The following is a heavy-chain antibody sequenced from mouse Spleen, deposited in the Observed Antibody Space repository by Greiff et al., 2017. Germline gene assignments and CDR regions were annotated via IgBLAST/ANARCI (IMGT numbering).Heavy chain of an antibody. CDR3: ARHGLGGHYFDY. J-gene: IGHJ2*01. CDR1: GFTFSDYY. CDR2: ISNGGGST. V-gene: IGHV5-12*01. Sequence: EVQLVESGGGLVQPGGSLKLSCAASGFTFSDYYMYWVRQTPEKRLEWVAYISNGGGSTYYPDTVKGRFTISRDNAKNTLYLQMSRLKSEDTAMYYCARHGLGGHYFDYWGQGTTLTVSS. D-gene: IGHD3-3*01.